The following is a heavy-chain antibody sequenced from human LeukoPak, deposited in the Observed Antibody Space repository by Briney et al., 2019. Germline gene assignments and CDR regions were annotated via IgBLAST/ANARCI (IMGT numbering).Heavy chain of an antibody. V-gene: IGHV3-11*04. Sequence: PGGSLRLSCAASGFTFSDSYMTWVRQAPGKGVEWVAYISGSGHDINYSESAKGRFTISRDNAKNSLYLQMNSLRAEDTAVYYCARDHAFSYYYYYMDGWGKGTTVTVS. J-gene: IGHJ6*03. CDR3: ARDHAFSYYYYYMDG. CDR1: GFTFSDSY. CDR2: ISGSGHDI. D-gene: IGHD3-3*01.